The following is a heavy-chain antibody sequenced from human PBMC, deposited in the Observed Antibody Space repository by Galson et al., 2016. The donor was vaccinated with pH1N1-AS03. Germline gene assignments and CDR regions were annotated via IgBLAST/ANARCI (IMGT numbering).Heavy chain of an antibody. CDR2: IYYKGST. J-gene: IGHJ3*02. CDR1: GVSITSYY. D-gene: IGHD2-2*01. V-gene: IGHV4-59*01. CDR3: ARVTGFYQISALNI. Sequence: ETLSLTCSVSGVSITSYYWSWIRQPPGKGLEWIGYIYYKGSTTYTPSLKSRVTISVDTSKNPFSLKLTSVTAADTAVYYCARVTGFYQISALNIWGQGTMVTVSS.